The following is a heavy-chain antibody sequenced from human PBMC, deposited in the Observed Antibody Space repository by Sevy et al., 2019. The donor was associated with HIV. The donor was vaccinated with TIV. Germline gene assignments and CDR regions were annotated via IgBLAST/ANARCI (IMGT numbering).Heavy chain of an antibody. CDR3: AKDVVSMESRQGYFDY. CDR2: ISGTGLST. Sequence: GGSLRLSCAASGFTFSNYAMNWVRQAPGKGLEWVSTISGTGLSTYYAHSVKGRFTISRDNSKNTLYLQMNTLRAEDTASYFCAKDVVSMESRQGYFDYWGQGTLVTVSS. V-gene: IGHV3-23*01. CDR1: GFTFSNYA. D-gene: IGHD6-6*01. J-gene: IGHJ4*02.